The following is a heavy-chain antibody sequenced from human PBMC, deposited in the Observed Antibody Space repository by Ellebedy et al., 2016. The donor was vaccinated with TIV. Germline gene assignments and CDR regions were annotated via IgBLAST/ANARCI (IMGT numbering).Heavy chain of an antibody. J-gene: IGHJ6*02. V-gene: IGHV1-3*04. CDR3: ATREWQDPMDV. Sequence: ASVKVSXKASGHSFTAYGIHWVRQTPGQSLEWLGWINTGNGNTKYSQKFQGRVTITTDTSASTASMELSSLMSDDTAVYYCATREWQDPMDVWGQGTMVIVSS. D-gene: IGHD3-3*01. CDR2: INTGNGNT. CDR1: GHSFTAYG.